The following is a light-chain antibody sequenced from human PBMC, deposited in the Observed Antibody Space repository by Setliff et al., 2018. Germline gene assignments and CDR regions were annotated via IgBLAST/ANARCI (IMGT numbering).Light chain of an antibody. CDR2: EVS. CDR1: SSDVGGYNY. CDR3: SSYTSSSTPVV. J-gene: IGLJ2*01. Sequence: QSALARPASVSGSPGQSITISCTGTSSDVGGYNYVSWYQHHPGKAPKLMIYEVSNRPSGVSNRFSGSKSGNTASLTISGLQAEDEADYYCSSYTSSSTPVVFGGGTKVPVL. V-gene: IGLV2-14*01.